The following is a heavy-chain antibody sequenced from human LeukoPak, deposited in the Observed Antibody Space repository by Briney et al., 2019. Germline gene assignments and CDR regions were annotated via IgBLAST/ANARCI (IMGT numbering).Heavy chain of an antibody. V-gene: IGHV3-7*02. J-gene: IGHJ5*02. CDR2: IKQDGSKI. Sequence: GGSLRLSCAASGFTFSNYWMTWVRQAPGKGLDWVASIKQDGSKIFYVDSVKGRFTISRDNAKNSLDLQMNSLSAEDTAVYCCISVCFSGAEDDQLFDPWGQGTLVTVSS. D-gene: IGHD2-21*02. CDR3: ISVCFSGAEDDQLFDP. CDR1: GFTFSNYW.